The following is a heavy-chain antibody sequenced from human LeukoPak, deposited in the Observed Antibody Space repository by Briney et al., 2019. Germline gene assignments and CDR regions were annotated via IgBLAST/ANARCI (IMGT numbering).Heavy chain of an antibody. V-gene: IGHV3-15*01. D-gene: IGHD3-10*01. CDR1: GFSFSNAW. Sequence: PGGSLRLSGAASGFSFSNAWMSWVRQAPGKGLEWVGRMKSKTDGGTTDYAAPVKGRFTISRDDSKNTLYLQMNSLKTEDTAVYYCTTVSDYVWFGELLDYWGQGTLVTVSS. CDR2: MKSKTDGGTT. CDR3: TTVSDYVWFGELLDY. J-gene: IGHJ4*02.